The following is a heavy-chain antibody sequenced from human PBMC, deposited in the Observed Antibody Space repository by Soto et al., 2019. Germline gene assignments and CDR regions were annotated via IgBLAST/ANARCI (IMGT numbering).Heavy chain of an antibody. CDR1: GFTFSGYS. V-gene: IGHV3-21*01. D-gene: IGHD6-6*01. CDR2: ISGSSSYI. J-gene: IGHJ4*02. Sequence: EVQLVESGGGLARPGGSLRLSGAASGFTFSGYSLNWVRQAPGKGLGWVSSISGSSSYIYYADSVKGRFTTSRDNAKNSLYLQMNSLRAEDTAVYYCARDLYSSSARYFDYWGQGTLVTVSS. CDR3: ARDLYSSSARYFDY.